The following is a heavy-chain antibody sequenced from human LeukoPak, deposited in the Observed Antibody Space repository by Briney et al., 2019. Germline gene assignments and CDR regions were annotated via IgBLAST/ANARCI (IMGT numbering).Heavy chain of an antibody. CDR3: VKDSTYYYDSTAYFDN. D-gene: IGHD3-22*01. Sequence: GGSLRLSCAASGFTFSSYAMSWVRQAPGKGLEWVSGVSWTGGSIAYADSVKGRFTISRDNAKSSLYLQMNSLRTEDTALYYCVKDSTYYYDSTAYFDNWGQGTLVTVSS. J-gene: IGHJ4*02. CDR1: GFTFSSYA. CDR2: VSWTGGSI. V-gene: IGHV3-9*01.